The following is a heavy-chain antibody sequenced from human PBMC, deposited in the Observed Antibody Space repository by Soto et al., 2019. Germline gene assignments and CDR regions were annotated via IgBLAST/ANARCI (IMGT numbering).Heavy chain of an antibody. J-gene: IGHJ6*02. CDR1: GGSMTTGDQY. CDR3: ARELPQRQGRNMDV. Sequence: PSETLSLTCTVTGGSMTTGDQYWTWIRHRPGEGLEWFGYINHRGSLYYNPSLESRVSMSVDTSKNQFSLSLSSVTAADTAVYYYARELPQRQGRNMDVWGQGTTVTVSS. CDR2: INHRGSL. V-gene: IGHV4-31*03. D-gene: IGHD1-1*01.